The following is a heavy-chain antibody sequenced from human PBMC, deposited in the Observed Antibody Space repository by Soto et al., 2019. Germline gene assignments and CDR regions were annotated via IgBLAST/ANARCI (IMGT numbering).Heavy chain of an antibody. V-gene: IGHV4-39*01. CDR1: GGSISSGSYY. D-gene: IGHD2-2*02. CDR3: ARLLGYCSSTSCYSPFYYYGMDV. CDR2: IYYSGST. Sequence: PSETLSLTCTVSGGSISSGSYYWGWIRQPPGKGLEWIGSIYYSGSTYYNPSLKSRVTISVDTSKNQFSLKLSSVTAADTAVYYCARLLGYCSSTSCYSPFYYYGMDVWGQGTTVTVSS. J-gene: IGHJ6*02.